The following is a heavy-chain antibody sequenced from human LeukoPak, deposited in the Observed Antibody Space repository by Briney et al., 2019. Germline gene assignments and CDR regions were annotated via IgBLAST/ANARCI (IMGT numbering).Heavy chain of an antibody. Sequence: ASVKLSCKASGYTLTSYGISWVRQARGQALEWMRWISAYNGNKNYAQKLQGRVNMTTDTSASTAYMELRSLRSDDTAVYYCARDRRGYSYGPRVTFDYWGQGTLVTVSS. CDR2: ISAYNGNK. V-gene: IGHV1-18*01. D-gene: IGHD5-18*01. J-gene: IGHJ4*02. CDR1: GYTLTSYG. CDR3: ARDRRGYSYGPRVTFDY.